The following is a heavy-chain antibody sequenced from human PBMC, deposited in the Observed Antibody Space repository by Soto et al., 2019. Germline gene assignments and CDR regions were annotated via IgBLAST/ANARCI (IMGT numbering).Heavy chain of an antibody. CDR1: GGSFSGYY. Sequence: SETLSLTCAVYGGSFSGYYWSWIRQPPGKGLEWIGEINHSGSTNYNPSLKSRVTISVDTSKNQFSLKLSSVTAADTAVYYCARGRRYYDFWSGYYKYYFDYWGQGTLVTVSS. CDR3: ARGRRYYDFWSGYYKYYFDY. CDR2: INHSGST. V-gene: IGHV4-34*01. J-gene: IGHJ4*02. D-gene: IGHD3-3*01.